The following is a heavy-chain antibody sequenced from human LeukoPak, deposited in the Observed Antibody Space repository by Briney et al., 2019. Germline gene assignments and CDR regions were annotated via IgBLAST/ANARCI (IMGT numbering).Heavy chain of an antibody. Sequence: GGSLRLSCAASGFTFSSYAMHWVRQAPGKGLEWVAVISYDGSNKYYADSVKGRFTISRDNSKNTLYLQMNSLRAEDTAVYYCARALYSGYDGIDYWGQGTLVTVSS. J-gene: IGHJ4*02. CDR3: ARALYSGYDGIDY. CDR1: GFTFSSYA. V-gene: IGHV3-30-3*01. CDR2: ISYDGSNK. D-gene: IGHD5-12*01.